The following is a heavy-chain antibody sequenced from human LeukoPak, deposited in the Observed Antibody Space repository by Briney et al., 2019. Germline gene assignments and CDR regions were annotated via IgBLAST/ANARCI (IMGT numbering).Heavy chain of an antibody. CDR2: SSSGGSSI. V-gene: IGHV3-48*03. Sequence: PGGSLRLSCAASGFTFSGSEMNWVRQTPGKGLEWVSYSSSGGSSIYYADSVKGRFTISRDNAKNSLYLQMNSLGVEDTAVYFCARVFVGENFDYWGQGTLVTVSS. J-gene: IGHJ4*02. D-gene: IGHD3-10*02. CDR3: ARVFVGENFDY. CDR1: GFTFSGSE.